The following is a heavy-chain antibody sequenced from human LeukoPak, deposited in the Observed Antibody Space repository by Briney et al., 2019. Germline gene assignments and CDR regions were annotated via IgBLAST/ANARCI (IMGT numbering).Heavy chain of an antibody. CDR3: TRGYVGIDY. CDR1: GFSFSSYW. J-gene: IGHJ4*02. D-gene: IGHD5-12*01. V-gene: IGHV3-74*01. CDR2: INSDGSST. Sequence: GGSLRLSCAASGFSFSSYWMHWVRQAPGKGLVWFSRINSDGSSTIYADSVKGRYTISRDNAKNTLYLQMNSLRAEDTALYYCTRGYVGIDYWGQGTLVTVSS.